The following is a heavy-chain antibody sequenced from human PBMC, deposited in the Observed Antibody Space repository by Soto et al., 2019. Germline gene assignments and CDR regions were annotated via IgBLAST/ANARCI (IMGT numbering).Heavy chain of an antibody. CDR2: ISTYSGDT. Sequence: QVHLVQSGVEVKTPGASVKVSCQASGYTFFTYVVSWVRQAAGEGLERMGWISTYSGDTKYAQKVQGRVTMTTDTPTTTAYLELRSLRSDDTAVYYCARHHGPTTSENWFDPWGQGTLVTVSS. J-gene: IGHJ5*02. CDR1: GYTFFTYV. V-gene: IGHV1-18*01. CDR3: ARHHGPTTSENWFDP. D-gene: IGHD5-12*01.